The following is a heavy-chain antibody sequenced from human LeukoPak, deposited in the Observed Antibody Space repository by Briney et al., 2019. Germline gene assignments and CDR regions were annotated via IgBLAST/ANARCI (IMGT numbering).Heavy chain of an antibody. CDR3: ARGKGWDGDYYYYGMDV. Sequence: LSGGSLRLSCAASGFTFSSYSMNWVRQAPGKGLEWVSYISSSSSTIYYADSVKGRFTISRDNAKNSLYLQMNSLRDEDTAVYYCARGKGWDGDYYYYGMDVWGQGTTVTVSS. CDR1: GFTFSSYS. CDR2: ISSSSSTI. J-gene: IGHJ6*02. D-gene: IGHD4-17*01. V-gene: IGHV3-48*02.